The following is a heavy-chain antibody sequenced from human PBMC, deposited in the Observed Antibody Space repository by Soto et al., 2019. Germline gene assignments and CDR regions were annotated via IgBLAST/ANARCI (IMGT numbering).Heavy chain of an antibody. CDR1: GGTFSNDI. Sequence: ASVKVSCKTSGGTFSNDIITWVRQAPGQGLEWMGRIIPLLGTTNYAQKFQGRVTITADKSTGTAYMELNRLRSEDTAVYYCVRDSPIGSTFSGYDGIDYWGQGTLVTVSS. D-gene: IGHD5-12*01. J-gene: IGHJ4*02. CDR2: IIPLLGTT. V-gene: IGHV1-69*08. CDR3: VRDSPIGSTFSGYDGIDY.